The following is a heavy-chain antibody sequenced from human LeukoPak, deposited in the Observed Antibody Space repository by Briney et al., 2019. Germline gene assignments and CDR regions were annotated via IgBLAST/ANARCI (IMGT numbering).Heavy chain of an antibody. V-gene: IGHV4-34*01. CDR3: ARGGYDDDAFDI. J-gene: IGHJ3*02. D-gene: IGHD5-18*01. CDR2: INHSGST. Sequence: SETLSFTCAVYGGSFSGYYWGWIRQPPGNGLEWIGEINHSGSTNYNPSLKSRVTISVDTSKNQFSLKLSSVTAADTAVYYCARGGYDDDAFDIWGQGTMVTVSS. CDR1: GGSFSGYY.